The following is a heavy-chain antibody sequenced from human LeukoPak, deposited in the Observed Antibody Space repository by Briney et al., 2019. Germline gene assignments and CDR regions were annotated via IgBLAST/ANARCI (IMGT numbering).Heavy chain of an antibody. CDR3: AKYLPTSGYQFALDI. V-gene: IGHV3-23*01. CDR1: GWTFTTYA. CDR2: IFHSGGDT. D-gene: IGHD5-12*01. Sequence: PGGSLRLSCAASGWTFTTYAMSWVRQAPGKGLEGVSSIFHSGGDTYYTDSVRGGLTISRHTSKNTLYLQMNGLRVEDTAVYYCAKYLPTSGYQFALDIWGQGTLVTVSA. J-gene: IGHJ3*02.